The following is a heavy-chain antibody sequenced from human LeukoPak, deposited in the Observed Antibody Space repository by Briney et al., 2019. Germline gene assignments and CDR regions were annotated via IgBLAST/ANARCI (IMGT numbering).Heavy chain of an antibody. CDR2: IKQDGSEK. Sequence: GGSLRLSCAASGFTFSSYWMSWVRQAPGKGLEWVANIKQDGSEKYYVDSVKGRFTISRDNAKNSLYLQMSSLRAEDTAVYYCASSTAQGGSSWYFHYFDHWGQGTLVTVSS. CDR3: ASSTAQGGSSWYFHYFDH. CDR1: GFTFSSYW. J-gene: IGHJ4*02. V-gene: IGHV3-7*01. D-gene: IGHD6-13*01.